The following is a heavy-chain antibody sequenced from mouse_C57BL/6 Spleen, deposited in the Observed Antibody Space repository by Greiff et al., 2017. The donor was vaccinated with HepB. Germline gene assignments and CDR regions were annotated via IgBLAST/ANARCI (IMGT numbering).Heavy chain of an antibody. CDR2: IYPGDGDT. CDR3: AGDFYYYAMDY. J-gene: IGHJ4*01. Sequence: QVQLQQSGPELVKPGASVKISCKASGYAFSSSWMNWVKQRPGKGLEWIGRIYPGDGDTNYNGKFKGKATLTADKSSSTAYMQLSSLTSEDSAVYFCAGDFYYYAMDYWGQGTSVTVSS. V-gene: IGHV1-82*01. D-gene: IGHD2-13*01. CDR1: GYAFSSSW.